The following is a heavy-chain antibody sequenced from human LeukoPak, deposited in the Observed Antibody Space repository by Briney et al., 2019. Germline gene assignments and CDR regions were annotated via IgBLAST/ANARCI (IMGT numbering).Heavy chain of an antibody. D-gene: IGHD3-10*01. CDR3: TTDPVLWFGELFPSSFDY. Sequence: GGSLRLSCAASGFTFSNAWMSWVRQAPGKGLEWVGRIKSKTDGGTTDYAAPVKGRFTISRDDSKNTLYLQMNSLKTEDTAVYYCTTDPVLWFGELFPSSFDYWGQGTLVTVSS. V-gene: IGHV3-15*01. J-gene: IGHJ4*02. CDR2: IKSKTDGGTT. CDR1: GFTFSNAW.